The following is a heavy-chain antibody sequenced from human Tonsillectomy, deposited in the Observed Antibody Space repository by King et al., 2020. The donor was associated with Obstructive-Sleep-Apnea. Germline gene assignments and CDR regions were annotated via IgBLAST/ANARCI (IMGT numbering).Heavy chain of an antibody. D-gene: IGHD2-2*01. V-gene: IGHV3-23*04. CDR3: AKGPFCSSSSCYSSTDAFDI. CDR1: GFTFSSYV. CDR2: ISGSGGST. Sequence: VQLVESGGGLVQPGGSLRLSCAASGFTFSSYVMSWVRQAPGKGLEWVSAISGSGGSTYYADSVKGRFTISRDNSKKTLYLQMNSLRAEDTAVYYCAKGPFCSSSSCYSSTDAFDIWGQGTMVTVSS. J-gene: IGHJ3*02.